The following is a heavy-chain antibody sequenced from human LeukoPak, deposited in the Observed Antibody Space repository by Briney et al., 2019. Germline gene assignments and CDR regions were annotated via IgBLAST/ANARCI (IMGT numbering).Heavy chain of an antibody. CDR1: GFTFSSYG. CDR3: AKGGGSGSYFAFDI. CDR2: IRYDGSNK. V-gene: IGHV3-30*02. D-gene: IGHD1-26*01. J-gene: IGHJ3*02. Sequence: QPGGSLRLSCAASGFTFSSYGMHWVRQAPGKGLEWVAFIRYDGSNKYYADSVKGRFTISRDNSKSTLHLQMNSLRAEDTAVYYCAKGGGSGSYFAFDIWGQGTMVTVSS.